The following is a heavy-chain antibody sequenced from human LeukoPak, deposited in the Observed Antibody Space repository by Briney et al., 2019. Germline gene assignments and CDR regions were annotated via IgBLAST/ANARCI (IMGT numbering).Heavy chain of an antibody. CDR2: IGGSGSPI. D-gene: IGHD6-13*01. J-gene: IGHJ4*02. V-gene: IGHV3-48*02. CDR1: GXTFTTYG. Sequence: GGSLRLSCVTSGXTFTTYGLKWVRQAPGRGLEWISYIGGSGSPIYYADSVKGRFTVSRDNAKNSQYLQMNSLRDEDTAVYYCARDARFSIDFWGQGTLVTVSS. CDR3: ARDARFSIDF.